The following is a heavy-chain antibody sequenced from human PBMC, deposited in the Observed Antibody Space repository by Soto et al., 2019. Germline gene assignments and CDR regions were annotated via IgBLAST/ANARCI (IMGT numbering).Heavy chain of an antibody. Sequence: GGSLRVSWAAAGCTFSSYGVSWVRKETGKGLEWVANIKQDGSEKYYVDSVKGRFTISRDNAKNSLYLQMSSLRAEDTAVYYRARAPGSPRVGLNFDYSGQGTLVTVSS. CDR1: GCTFSSYG. CDR3: ARAPGSPRVGLNFDY. V-gene: IGHV3-7*05. CDR2: IKQDGSEK. D-gene: IGHD3-10*01. J-gene: IGHJ4*02.